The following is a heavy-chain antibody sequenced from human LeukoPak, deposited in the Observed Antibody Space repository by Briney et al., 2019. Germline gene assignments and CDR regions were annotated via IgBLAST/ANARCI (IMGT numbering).Heavy chain of an antibody. V-gene: IGHV4-34*01. CDR1: GGSFSGYY. CDR3: ARGRGVWGSYRLAGVFDY. J-gene: IGHJ4*02. Sequence: SETLSLTCAVYGGSFSGYYWSWIRQPPGKGLEWVREINHSGSTNYNPSLKSRVTISVDTSKNQFSLKLSSVTAADTAVYYCARGRGVWGSYRLAGVFDYWGQGTLVTVSS. D-gene: IGHD3-16*02. CDR2: INHSGST.